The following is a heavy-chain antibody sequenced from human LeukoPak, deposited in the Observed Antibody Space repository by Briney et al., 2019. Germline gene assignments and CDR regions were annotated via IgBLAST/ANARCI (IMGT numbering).Heavy chain of an antibody. CDR1: GGSFSGYY. CDR2: INHSGST. V-gene: IGHV4-34*01. D-gene: IGHD3-22*01. CDR3: ARGWSSSGYYYYYYMDV. J-gene: IGHJ6*03. Sequence: PSETLSLTCAVYGGSFSGYYWSWIRQPPGKGLEWIGEINHSGSTNYNPSLKSRVTISVDTSKNQFFLKLSSVTAADTAVYYCARGWSSSGYYYYYYMDVWGKGTTVTVSS.